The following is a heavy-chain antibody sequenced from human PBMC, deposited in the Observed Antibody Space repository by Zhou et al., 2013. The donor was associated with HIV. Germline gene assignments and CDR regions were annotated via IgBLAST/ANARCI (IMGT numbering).Heavy chain of an antibody. V-gene: IGHV1-46*01. D-gene: IGHD1-1*01. CDR1: GYTFTSYY. CDR2: INPSGGST. J-gene: IGHJ4*02. Sequence: QVQLVQSGAEVKKPGASVKVSCKASGYTFTSYYMHWVRQAPGQGLEWMGIINPSGGSTNYAQKFQDRVTMTRDTSTSTVYMELSSLRSEDTAMYYCARGGKTSVVNYSFDYWGQGTLVTVSS. CDR3: ARGGKTSVVNYSFDY.